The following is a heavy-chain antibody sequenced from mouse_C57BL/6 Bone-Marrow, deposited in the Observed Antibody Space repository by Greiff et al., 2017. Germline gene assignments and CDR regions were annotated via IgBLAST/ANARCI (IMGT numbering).Heavy chain of an antibody. CDR1: GFNIKDDY. CDR3: TTHYYGSSYAMDY. CDR2: IEPENGDT. D-gene: IGHD1-1*01. J-gene: IGHJ4*01. Sequence: VQLKESGAELVRPGASVKLSCTASGFNIKDDYMHWVKQRPEQGLEWIGWIEPENGDTEYASKFQGKATITADTSSNTAYLQLSSLTSEDTAVYYCTTHYYGSSYAMDYWGRGTSVTVSS. V-gene: IGHV14-4*01.